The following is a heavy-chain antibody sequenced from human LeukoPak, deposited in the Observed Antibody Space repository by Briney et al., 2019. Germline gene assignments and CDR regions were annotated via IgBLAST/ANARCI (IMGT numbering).Heavy chain of an antibody. V-gene: IGHV3-23*01. Sequence: GGSLRLSCAASGFTFSSYGMSWVRQAPGKGLEWVSAISGSGGSTCYADSVKGRFTISRDNSKNTLYLQMNSLRAEDTAVYYCAKVWCSSTSCYADYWYFDLWGRGTLVTVSS. CDR1: GFTFSSYG. D-gene: IGHD2-2*01. CDR2: ISGSGGST. J-gene: IGHJ2*01. CDR3: AKVWCSSTSCYADYWYFDL.